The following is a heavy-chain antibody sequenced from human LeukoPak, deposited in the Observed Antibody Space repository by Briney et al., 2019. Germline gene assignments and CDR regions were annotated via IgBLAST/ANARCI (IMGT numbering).Heavy chain of an antibody. CDR3: ARSIFGVVIPLDY. Sequence: PSQTLSLTCTVSGGSISSGGYYWSWIRQPPGKGLEWIGYIYHSGSTYYNPSLKSRVTISVDRSKNQFSLKLSSVTAADTAVYYCARSIFGVVIPLDYWGQGTLVTVSS. V-gene: IGHV4-30-2*01. CDR2: IYHSGST. J-gene: IGHJ4*02. D-gene: IGHD3-3*01. CDR1: GGSISSGGYY.